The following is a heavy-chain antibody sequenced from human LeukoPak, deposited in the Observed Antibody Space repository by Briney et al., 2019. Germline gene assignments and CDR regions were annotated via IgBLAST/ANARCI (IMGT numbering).Heavy chain of an antibody. D-gene: IGHD3-22*01. CDR1: GYTFTSYY. CDR2: INPSGGST. Sequence: GESLKISCKGSGYTFTSYYMHWVRQAPGQGLEWMGIINPSGGSTSYAQKFQGRVTMTRDTSTSTVYMELSSLRSEDTAVYYCARDLGYDSSGYYSDYWGQGTLVTVSS. J-gene: IGHJ4*02. CDR3: ARDLGYDSSGYYSDY. V-gene: IGHV1-46*01.